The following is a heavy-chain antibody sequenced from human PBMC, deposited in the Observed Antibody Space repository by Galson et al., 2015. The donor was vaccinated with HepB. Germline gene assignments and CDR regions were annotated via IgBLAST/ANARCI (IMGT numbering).Heavy chain of an antibody. J-gene: IGHJ4*02. CDR1: GSY. CDR2: INPNSGGT. Sequence: GSYMHWVRQAPGQGLEWMGWINPNSGGTNYAQKFQGWVTMTRDTSISTAYMELSRLRSDDTAVYYCARVAMVRGGFDYWGQGTLVTVSS. V-gene: IGHV1-2*04. D-gene: IGHD3-10*01. CDR3: ARVAMVRGGFDY.